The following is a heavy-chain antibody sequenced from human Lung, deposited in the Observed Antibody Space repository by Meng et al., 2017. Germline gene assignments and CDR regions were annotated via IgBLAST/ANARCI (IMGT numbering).Heavy chain of an antibody. V-gene: IGHV4-30-4*01. CDR1: GGSNSSSNYY. Sequence: QGQLQESGPGLVKPSQTLSLTCPVSGGSNSSSNYYWSWIRQPPGKGLEWSGHIYNSGSTYYNPSLKSRITISVDTSKNQFSLKLSSVTAADTAVYYCARGQKGYFDLWGRGTLVTVSS. CDR2: IYNSGST. J-gene: IGHJ2*01. CDR3: ARGQKGYFDL.